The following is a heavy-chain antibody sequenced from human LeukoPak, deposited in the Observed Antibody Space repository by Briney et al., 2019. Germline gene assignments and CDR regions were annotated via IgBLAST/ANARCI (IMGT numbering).Heavy chain of an antibody. D-gene: IGHD6-13*01. Sequence: GGSLRLSCAASGFTFSSYWMSWVRQAPGKGLEWVANIKQDGSEKYYVDSVKGRFTISRDNAKYSLYLQMNSLRAEDTAVYYCARGRGILGYYMDVWGKGATVTVSS. CDR1: GFTFSSYW. CDR2: IKQDGSEK. J-gene: IGHJ6*03. CDR3: ARGRGILGYYMDV. V-gene: IGHV3-7*03.